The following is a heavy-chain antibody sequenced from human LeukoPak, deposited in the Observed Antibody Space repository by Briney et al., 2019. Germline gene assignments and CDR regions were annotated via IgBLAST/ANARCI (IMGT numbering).Heavy chain of an antibody. V-gene: IGHV4-61*01. CDR1: GGSVSSGSYY. CDR3: ARGDVVVPASYYYCYGMDV. J-gene: IGHJ6*02. D-gene: IGHD2-2*01. Sequence: SETLSLTCTVSGGSVSSGSYYWSWIRQPPGKGLEWIGYIYYSGSTNYNPSLKSRVTISVDTSKNQFSLKLSSVTTADTAVYYCARGDVVVPASYYYCYGMDVWGQGTTVTVSS. CDR2: IYYSGST.